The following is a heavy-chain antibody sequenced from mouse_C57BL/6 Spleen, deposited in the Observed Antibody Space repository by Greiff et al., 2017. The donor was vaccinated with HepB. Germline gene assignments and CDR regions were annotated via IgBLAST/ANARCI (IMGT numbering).Heavy chain of an antibody. D-gene: IGHD2-2*01. J-gene: IGHJ3*01. CDR1: GYTFTSYD. Sequence: QVQLQQSGPELVKPGASVKLSCKASGYTFTSYDINWVKQRPGQGLEWIGWIYTRDGSNKYNEKFKGKATLTVDTSSSTAYMERHSLTSEDSAVYCGARKGIYGYSWFAYWGQGTLVTVSA. CDR2: IYTRDGSN. CDR3: ARKGIYGYSWFAY. V-gene: IGHV1-85*01.